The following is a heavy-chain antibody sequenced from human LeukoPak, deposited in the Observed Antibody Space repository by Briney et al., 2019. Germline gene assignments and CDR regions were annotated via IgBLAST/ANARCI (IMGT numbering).Heavy chain of an antibody. CDR2: IRYDGSNK. CDR3: AKPIGYCSSTSCYLDY. Sequence: GGSLRLSCAASGFTFSSYGMHWVRQAPGKGLEWVAFIRYDGSNKYYADSVKGRFTISRDNSKNTLYLQMNSLRAEDTAVYYCAKPIGYCSSTSCYLDYWGQGTLVTVSS. CDR1: GFTFSSYG. J-gene: IGHJ4*02. V-gene: IGHV3-30*02. D-gene: IGHD2-2*01.